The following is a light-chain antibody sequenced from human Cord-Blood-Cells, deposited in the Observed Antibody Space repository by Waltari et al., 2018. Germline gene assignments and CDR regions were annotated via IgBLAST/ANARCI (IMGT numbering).Light chain of an antibody. CDR3: QQSYSTPRT. Sequence: DIQMTQSPSSLSASVGDRVTITCRASQSISSYLNWYQQKPGKAPKLLIYAASSLLSGVPSRFSGSGSGTDFTLTSSSLQPEDFATYYCQQSYSTPRTFGQGTKLEIK. CDR2: AAS. J-gene: IGKJ2*01. V-gene: IGKV1-39*01. CDR1: QSISSY.